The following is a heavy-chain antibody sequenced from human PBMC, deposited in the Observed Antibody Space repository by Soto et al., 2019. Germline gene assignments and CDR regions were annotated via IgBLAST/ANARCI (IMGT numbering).Heavy chain of an antibody. D-gene: IGHD6-19*01. J-gene: IGHJ4*02. CDR2: IIPILGIA. V-gene: IGHV1-69*08. CDR1: GGTFSSCT. Sequence: QVQLVQSGAEVKKPGSSVKVSCKASGGTFSSCTISWVRQAPGQGLEWMGRIIPILGIANYAQKFQGRVTITADKSTSTAYMELSSLRSEDTAVYYCAREEETVAGLDYWGQGTLVTVSS. CDR3: AREEETVAGLDY.